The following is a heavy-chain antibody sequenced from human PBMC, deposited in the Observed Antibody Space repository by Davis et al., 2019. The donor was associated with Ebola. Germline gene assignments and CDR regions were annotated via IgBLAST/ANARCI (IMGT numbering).Heavy chain of an antibody. CDR3: ARNGITMVRGVPLFRVYYYGMDV. J-gene: IGHJ6*02. D-gene: IGHD3-10*01. CDR1: GFTFSSYS. CDR2: ISYDGSNK. Sequence: PGGSLRLSCAASGFTFSSYSMNWVRQAPGKGLEWVAVISYDGSNKYYADSVKGRFTISRDNSKNTLYLQMNSLRAEDTAVYYCARNGITMVRGVPLFRVYYYGMDVWGQGTTVTVSS. V-gene: IGHV3-30*03.